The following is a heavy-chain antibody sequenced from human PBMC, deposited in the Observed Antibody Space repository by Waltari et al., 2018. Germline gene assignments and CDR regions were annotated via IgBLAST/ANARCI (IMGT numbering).Heavy chain of an antibody. Sequence: QVQLVQSGAEVKKPGSSVKVSCKASGGTFSSYAISWVRQAPGQGLDWMGGINPFVVTANAAQKFQGRVTITAHESTSTAYVELSSLRSEDTAVYYCSLVVYWRQGTLFTVSS. V-gene: IGHV1-69*01. J-gene: IGHJ4*02. CDR3: SLVVY. CDR2: INPFVVTA. CDR1: GGTFSSYA.